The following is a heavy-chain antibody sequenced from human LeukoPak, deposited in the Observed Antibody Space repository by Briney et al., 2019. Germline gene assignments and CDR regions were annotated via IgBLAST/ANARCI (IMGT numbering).Heavy chain of an antibody. V-gene: IGHV1-46*01. CDR1: GYTFTSNY. CDR2: ISPSGGST. CDR3: AKLFDSGTYNNFFHY. D-gene: IGHD3-10*01. Sequence: ASVKVSCKAFGYTFTSNYMHWVRQAPGQGPEWMGVISPSGGSTTYAQKFQGRVTLTRDMSTSTDYLELSSLRSEDTAIYYCAKLFDSGTYNNFFHYWGQGTLVTASS. J-gene: IGHJ4*02.